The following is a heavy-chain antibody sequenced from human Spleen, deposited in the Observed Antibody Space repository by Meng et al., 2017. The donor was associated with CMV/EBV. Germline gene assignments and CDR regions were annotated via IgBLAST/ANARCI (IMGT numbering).Heavy chain of an antibody. V-gene: IGHV1-46*01. CDR2: INPSGGST. J-gene: IGHJ6*02. CDR1: GYTFTSYY. CDR3: ARGLSSEPAAIMGYYYYYGMDV. D-gene: IGHD2-2*02. Sequence: ASVKVSCKASGYTFTSYYMHWVRQAPGQGLEWMGIINPSGGSTSYAQKFQGRVTMTRNTSISTAYMELSSLRSEDTAVYYCARGLSSEPAAIMGYYYYYGMDVWGQGTTVTVSS.